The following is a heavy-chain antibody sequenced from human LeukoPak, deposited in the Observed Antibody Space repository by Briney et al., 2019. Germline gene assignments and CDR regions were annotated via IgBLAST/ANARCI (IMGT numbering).Heavy chain of an antibody. CDR2: INHSGST. J-gene: IGHJ6*03. CDR3: ARDGYSSSWSRPYYYYMDV. CDR1: GGSFSGYY. Sequence: SETLSLTCAVYGGSFSGYYWSWIRQPPGKGLEWIGEINHSGSTNYNPSLKSRVTISVDTSKNQFSLKLSSVTAADTAVYYCARDGYSSSWSRPYYYYMDVWGKGTTVTVSS. V-gene: IGHV4-34*01. D-gene: IGHD6-13*01.